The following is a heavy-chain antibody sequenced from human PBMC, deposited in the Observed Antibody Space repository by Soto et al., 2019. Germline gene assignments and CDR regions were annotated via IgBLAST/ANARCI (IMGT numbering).Heavy chain of an antibody. V-gene: IGHV1-69*06. Sequence: QVQLVQSGAEVKKPGSSVKVSCKASGDSFNNDGVNWVRQAPGQGLEWVGGIIPHFGPAKYPQKFQGRATLTGDNTPNTVFMELLSLTSDRPAIYFCARGAPLGLHNLFAPGVWGQGTSVTVSS. CDR3: ARGAPLGLHNLFAPGV. D-gene: IGHD3-10*01. CDR1: GDSFNNDG. J-gene: IGHJ6*02. CDR2: IIPHFGPA.